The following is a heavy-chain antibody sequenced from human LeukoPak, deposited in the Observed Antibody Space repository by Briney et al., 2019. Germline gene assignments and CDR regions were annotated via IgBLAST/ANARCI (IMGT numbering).Heavy chain of an antibody. D-gene: IGHD6-19*01. CDR2: INHSGST. CDR3: ARGLQSAVAPAQYFDL. J-gene: IGHJ2*01. CDR1: GGSFRVYY. Sequence: SETLSLTCAVYGGSFRVYYWSWIPQPPGKGLEWIGEINHSGSTNYNPSLKSRVTISVDTSTNKFSLKLSSVTAADTAVYYCARGLQSAVAPAQYFDLWGRGTLVTVSS. V-gene: IGHV4-34*01.